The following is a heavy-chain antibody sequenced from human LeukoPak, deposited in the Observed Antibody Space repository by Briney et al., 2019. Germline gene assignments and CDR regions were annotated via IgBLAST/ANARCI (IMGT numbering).Heavy chain of an antibody. D-gene: IGHD3-10*01. CDR3: AKTMVRGVIIPLFDY. V-gene: IGHV3-23*01. CDR1: GFTFSSYA. Sequence: PGGSLRLSCAASGFTFSSYAMSWVRQAPGKGLEWVSAISGSGGSTYYADSVKGRFTISRDNSKNTLYLQMNSLRAEDTAVHYCAKTMVRGVIIPLFDYWGQGTLVTVSS. J-gene: IGHJ4*02. CDR2: ISGSGGST.